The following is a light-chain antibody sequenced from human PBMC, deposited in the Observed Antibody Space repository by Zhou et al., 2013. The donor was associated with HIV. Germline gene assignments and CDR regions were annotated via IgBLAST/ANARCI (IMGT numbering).Light chain of an antibody. CDR2: DAS. CDR3: QQRSNWPMYT. J-gene: IGKJ2*01. V-gene: IGKV3-11*01. Sequence: EVVLTQSPATLSLSPGERATLSCRASQGVSNFLAWYQQKPGQAPRLLIYDASNRATGIPARFSGSGSGTDFTLSISSLEPEDFAVYYCQQRSNWPMYTFGQGTKLEIK. CDR1: QGVSNF.